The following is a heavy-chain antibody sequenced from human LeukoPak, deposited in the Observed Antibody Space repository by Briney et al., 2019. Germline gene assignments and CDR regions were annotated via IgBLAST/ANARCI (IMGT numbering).Heavy chain of an antibody. CDR3: AGAVAGTYYYYYGMDV. CDR2: MNPNSGNT. Sequence: VASVKVSCKASGYTFTSYDINWVRQATGQGLEWMGWMNPNSGNTGYAQKFQGRVTMTRNTSISTAYMELSSLRSEDTAVYYCAGAVAGTYYYYYGMDVWGQGTTVTVSS. J-gene: IGHJ6*02. CDR1: GYTFTSYD. V-gene: IGHV1-8*01. D-gene: IGHD6-19*01.